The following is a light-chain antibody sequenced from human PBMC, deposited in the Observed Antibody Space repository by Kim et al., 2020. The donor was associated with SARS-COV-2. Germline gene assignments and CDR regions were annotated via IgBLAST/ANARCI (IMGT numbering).Light chain of an antibody. CDR3: CSYAGSSWV. CDR1: SSDVVSYNL. Sequence: PGQSITISCTASSSDVVSYNLVSWYQQHPGKAPKLMIYEVNERPSGVSYRFSGSKSGNTASLTVSGLQGEDEADYYCCSYAGSSWVFGGGTKLTVL. CDR2: EVN. J-gene: IGLJ3*02. V-gene: IGLV2-23*02.